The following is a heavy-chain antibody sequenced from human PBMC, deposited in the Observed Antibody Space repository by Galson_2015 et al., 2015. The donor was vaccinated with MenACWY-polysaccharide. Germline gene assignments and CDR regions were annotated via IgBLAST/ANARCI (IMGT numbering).Heavy chain of an antibody. CDR3: AHRLGGSGWNGGYFDY. J-gene: IGHJ4*02. V-gene: IGHV2-5*02. D-gene: IGHD6-19*01. CDR1: GFSLTTRGVG. Sequence: PALVKPTQTLTLTRTFSGFSLTTRGVGVGWIRQPPGEALEWLAVIYWDDNKRYNPSLKSRLTITKDTSKNQVVLTVINMDPVDPATYFCAHRLGGSGWNGGYFDYWGQGNLVTVSS. CDR2: IYWDDNK.